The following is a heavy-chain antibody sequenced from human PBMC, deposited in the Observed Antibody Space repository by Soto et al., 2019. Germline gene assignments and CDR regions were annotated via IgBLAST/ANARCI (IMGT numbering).Heavy chain of an antibody. Sequence: EVQLVESGGGLVQPGRSLRLSCAASGFTFDDYAMHWVRQAPGKGLEWVSGISWNSGSIGYADSVKGRFTISRDNAKNSLYLQTNSLRAEDTALYYCANSEYGDYAFDYWGQGTLVTVSS. V-gene: IGHV3-9*01. CDR2: ISWNSGSI. J-gene: IGHJ4*02. CDR1: GFTFDDYA. D-gene: IGHD4-17*01. CDR3: ANSEYGDYAFDY.